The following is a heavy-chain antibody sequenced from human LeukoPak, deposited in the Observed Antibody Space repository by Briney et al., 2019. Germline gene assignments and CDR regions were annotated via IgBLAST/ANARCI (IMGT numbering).Heavy chain of an antibody. CDR3: ARDYGGKYSYYYGMDV. J-gene: IGHJ6*02. CDR1: GYTFTSYA. CDR2: INGGNGNT. D-gene: IGHD4-23*01. V-gene: IGHV1-3*01. Sequence: ASVKVSCKASGYTFTSYAMNWVRQAPGQGLEWMGWINGGNGNTKYSQKFQGRVTVTRDTSASIAYMELSSLRSEDTAVYYCARDYGGKYSYYYGMDVWGQGTTVTVSS.